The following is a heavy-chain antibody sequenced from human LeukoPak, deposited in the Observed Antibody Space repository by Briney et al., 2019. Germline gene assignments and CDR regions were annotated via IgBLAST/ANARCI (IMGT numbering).Heavy chain of an antibody. CDR3: ARSRIVPAAALWYYFDY. Sequence: GASVKVSCKASGYTFDSNGFSWVRQAPGQGLEWMGWISAYNGNTNYAQKFLGRVTMTTDRSTSTAYMELRSLRSDDTAVYYCARSRIVPAAALWYYFDYWGQGTLVTVSS. CDR2: ISAYNGNT. V-gene: IGHV1-18*01. J-gene: IGHJ4*02. D-gene: IGHD2-2*01. CDR1: GYTFDSNG.